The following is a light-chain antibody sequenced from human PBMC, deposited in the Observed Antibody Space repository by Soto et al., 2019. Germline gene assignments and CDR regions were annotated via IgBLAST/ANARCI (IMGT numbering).Light chain of an antibody. J-gene: IGLJ3*02. V-gene: IGLV2-14*01. CDR2: KVS. CDR3: SSYTTSRTWV. Sequence: QSALTQPASVSGSPGQSITISCTGTSSDVGGYNYVSWYQQYPGRVPKLLIYKVSDRPSGISSRFSGSKSGNTASLTISGLQAEDEADYYCSSYTTSRTWVFGGGTKLTVL. CDR1: SSDVGGYNY.